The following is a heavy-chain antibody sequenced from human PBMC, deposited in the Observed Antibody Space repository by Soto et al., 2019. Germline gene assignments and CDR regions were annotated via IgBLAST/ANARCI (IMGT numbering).Heavy chain of an antibody. D-gene: IGHD5-18*01. J-gene: IGHJ4*02. CDR2: ISGSGGST. CDR1: GFTFRSYG. V-gene: IGHV3-23*01. CDR3: AKDSDVDTAMVTAFDY. Sequence: PGGSLRLSCAASGFTFRSYGMSWVRQAPGKGLEWVSAISGSGGSTYYADSVKGRFTISRDNSKNTMYLKMNSLRAEDTAVYYCAKDSDVDTAMVTAFDYWGQGALVTVSS.